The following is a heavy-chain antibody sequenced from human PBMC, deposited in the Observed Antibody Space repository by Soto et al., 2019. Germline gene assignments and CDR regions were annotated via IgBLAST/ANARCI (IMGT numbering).Heavy chain of an antibody. Sequence: PGGSLRLSCAASGFTVSTNYMSWVRQAPGKGLEWVSVIYSGGSTSYADSVKGRFTISRDNSKNTLYLQMNSLRAEDTAVYYCARPFGVATVNYWGQGTLVTVSS. D-gene: IGHD3-10*01. CDR3: ARPFGVATVNY. CDR2: IYSGGST. J-gene: IGHJ4*02. V-gene: IGHV3-66*04. CDR1: GFTVSTNY.